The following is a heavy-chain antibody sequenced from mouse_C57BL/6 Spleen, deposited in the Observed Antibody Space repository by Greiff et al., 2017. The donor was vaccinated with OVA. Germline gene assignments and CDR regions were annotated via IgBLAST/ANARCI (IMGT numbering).Heavy chain of an antibody. D-gene: IGHD2-3*01. V-gene: IGHV1-61*01. CDR2: IYPSDSET. J-gene: IGHJ4*01. CDR3: ARWGLLRYAMDY. CDR1: GYTFTSYW. Sequence: QVQLQQPGAELVRPGSSVKLSCKASGYTFTSYWMDWVKQRPGQGLEWIGNIYPSDSETHYNQKFKDKATLTVDKSSSTAYMQLSSLTSEDSAVYYCARWGLLRYAMDYWGQGTSVTVSS.